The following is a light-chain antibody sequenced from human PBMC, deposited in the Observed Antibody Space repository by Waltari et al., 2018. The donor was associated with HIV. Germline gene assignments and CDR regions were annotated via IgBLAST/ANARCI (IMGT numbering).Light chain of an antibody. V-gene: IGKV2-28*01. Sequence: DIVMTQSPLSLPVAPGEPASISCRSSQSLMYSNGFHYLDWYLQEPGQSPQLLLYFGSHRPSGVPDRFSGSGSATDFTLKISRVEAGDVGVYYCMQALQTPYTFGQGTKLEIK. CDR1: QSLMYSNGFHY. CDR2: FGS. J-gene: IGKJ2*01. CDR3: MQALQTPYT.